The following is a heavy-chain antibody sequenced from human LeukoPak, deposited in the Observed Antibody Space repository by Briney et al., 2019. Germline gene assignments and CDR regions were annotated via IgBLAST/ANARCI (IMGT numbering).Heavy chain of an antibody. CDR3: AREDPPTTVPEGMDV. CDR1: GGSISSSSYY. V-gene: IGHV4-39*07. CDR2: IYYSGTT. Sequence: SETLSLTCTVSGGSISSSSYYWGWIRQPPGKGLERIGSIYYSGTTNYNPSLKSRVTISVDTSKNQFSLQLRSVTAADTAVYYCAREDPPTTVPEGMDVWGQGTTVTVSS. J-gene: IGHJ6*02. D-gene: IGHD4-17*01.